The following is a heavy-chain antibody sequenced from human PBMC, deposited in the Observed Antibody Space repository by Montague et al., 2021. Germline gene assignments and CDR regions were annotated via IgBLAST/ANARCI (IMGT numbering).Heavy chain of an antibody. CDR2: NYYRGNT. Sequence: SETLSLTCTVSGGSISSSPFYWGWIRQSPGKGLEWIVSNYYRGNTYSNPSLKGRVSLSIDTSKNQFSLKMNSVTAADTAVYCCARAGPRTYGGDSLDYWGQGAPVTVSS. J-gene: IGHJ4*02. V-gene: IGHV4-39*01. CDR3: ARAGPRTYGGDSLDY. CDR1: GGSISSSPFY. D-gene: IGHD3-10*01.